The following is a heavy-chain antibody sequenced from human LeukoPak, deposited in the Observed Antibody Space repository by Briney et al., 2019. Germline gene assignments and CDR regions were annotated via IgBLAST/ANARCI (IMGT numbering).Heavy chain of an antibody. CDR1: GYTFTSYY. CDR2: ISPSGGST. CDR3: ARVDLWFGELG. D-gene: IGHD3-10*01. J-gene: IGHJ4*02. V-gene: IGHV1-46*01. Sequence: GASVKVSCKASGYTFTSYYMHWVRQAPGQELEWMGIISPSGGSTSYAQKFQGRVTMTRDTSTSTVYMELSSLRSEDTAVYYCARVDLWFGELGWGQGTLVTVSS.